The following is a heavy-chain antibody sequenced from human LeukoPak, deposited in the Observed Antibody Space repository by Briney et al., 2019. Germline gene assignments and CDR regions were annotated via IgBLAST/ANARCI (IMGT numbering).Heavy chain of an antibody. Sequence: SVKLSCTASGGTFTSYDISWVRLAPGPGLEWMGGIIPIFGTANYAQKFQGRVTVTTDESTNTAYLELSSLRSEDTAVYYCARGLRGGGYNLVYWGQGTQVTVSS. D-gene: IGHD5-24*01. CDR2: IIPIFGTA. J-gene: IGHJ4*02. CDR1: GGTFTSYD. V-gene: IGHV1-69*05. CDR3: ARGLRGGGYNLVY.